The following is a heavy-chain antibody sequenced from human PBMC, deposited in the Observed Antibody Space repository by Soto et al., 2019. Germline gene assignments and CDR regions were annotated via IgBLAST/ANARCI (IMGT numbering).Heavy chain of an antibody. V-gene: IGHV1-69*13. CDR2: LIPIFGTP. CDR1: GGTFNNNG. J-gene: IGHJ4*02. Sequence: SVKVSCKASGGTFNNNGVTWVRQAPGQGLEWMGGLIPIFGTPSYAQRFQGRVTIIAEESTSTAYMELSSLTSEDTAVYYCATGRYSGSYPYFDYCGQRTLVTVSS. CDR3: ATGRYSGSYPYFDY. D-gene: IGHD1-26*01.